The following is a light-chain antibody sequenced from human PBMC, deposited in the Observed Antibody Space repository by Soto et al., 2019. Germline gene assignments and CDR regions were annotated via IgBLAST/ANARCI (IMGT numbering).Light chain of an antibody. CDR2: GAS. V-gene: IGKV3-15*01. J-gene: IGKJ5*01. CDR3: QQYSRSPS. Sequence: EVVMTQSPTTLSVSPGERATLSCRASQSVSTNLAWYQQKPGQVPSLLIYGASTRASGIPARFSGRGSGTEFTLTIGSLQSEDFAVYYCQQYSRSPSFGQGTRLEIK. CDR1: QSVSTN.